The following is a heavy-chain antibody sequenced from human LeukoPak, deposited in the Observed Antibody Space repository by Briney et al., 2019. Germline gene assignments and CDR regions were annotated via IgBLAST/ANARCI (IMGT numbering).Heavy chain of an antibody. CDR3: ATPFEAAAGIDY. D-gene: IGHD6-13*01. J-gene: IGHJ4*02. CDR2: FDPEDGET. V-gene: IGHV1-24*01. Sequence: ASVKVSCKVSGYTLTELSMHWVRQAPGKELEWMGGFDPEDGETIYAQKFQGRVTMTEDTSTDTAYMELSSLRSEDTAVYYCATPFEAAAGIDYWGQGTLVTVSS. CDR1: GYTLTELS.